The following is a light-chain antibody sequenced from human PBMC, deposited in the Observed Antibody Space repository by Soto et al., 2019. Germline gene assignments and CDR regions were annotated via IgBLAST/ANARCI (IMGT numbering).Light chain of an antibody. V-gene: IGKV3-11*01. Sequence: EIVLTQSPATLSLSPGERATLSCRASQSVSSYLAWYQQTPGQAPRLLIYDASNRATGIPARFSGSGSGTDFTLTISCLEPEDFAVYYCQQRSNWWTFGQGTKVEIK. CDR3: QQRSNWWT. J-gene: IGKJ1*01. CDR1: QSVSSY. CDR2: DAS.